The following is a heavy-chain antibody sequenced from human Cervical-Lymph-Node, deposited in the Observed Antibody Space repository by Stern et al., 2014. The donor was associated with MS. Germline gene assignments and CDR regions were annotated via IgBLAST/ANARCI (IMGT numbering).Heavy chain of an antibody. D-gene: IGHD6-13*01. Sequence: DQLVVSGGGVVQPGRSLRLSCAVSGFCFSRYAMHWVRQAPGKALAWVALIWDDGSNPSYADSVTGRFTISRDNYKNTLYLQMNSLRAEDTAVYYCASAYSSSHYYFDYWGQGTLVTVSS. J-gene: IGHJ4*02. CDR1: GFCFSRYA. CDR2: IWDDGSNP. CDR3: ASAYSSSHYYFDY. V-gene: IGHV3-33*01.